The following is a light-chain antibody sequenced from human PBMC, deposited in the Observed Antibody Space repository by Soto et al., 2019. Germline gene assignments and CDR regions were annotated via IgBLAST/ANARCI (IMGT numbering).Light chain of an antibody. CDR2: QAS. J-gene: IGKJ4*01. Sequence: DIQMTQSPSTLSASIGDRVTITCRASQNISSWLSWYQQKPGKAPNLLIYQASILESGVPSRFSGSGSGTEFSLTISSLQPDDFATFYCQQYTFSSLSFGGGTKVEIK. CDR3: QQYTFSSLS. CDR1: QNISSW. V-gene: IGKV1-5*03.